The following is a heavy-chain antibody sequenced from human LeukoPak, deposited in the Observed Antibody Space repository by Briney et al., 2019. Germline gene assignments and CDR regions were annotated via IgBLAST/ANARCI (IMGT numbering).Heavy chain of an antibody. D-gene: IGHD4-17*01. J-gene: IGHJ3*02. CDR1: GGSFSSYY. CDR2: IYYSGST. Sequence: SETLSLTCAVYGGSFSSYYWSWIRQPPGKGLEWIRYIYYSGSTNYNPSLKSRVTISVDTSKNQFSLKLSSVTAADTAVYYCARDLISAVTTAHGAFDIWGQGTMVTVSS. V-gene: IGHV4-59*01. CDR3: ARDLISAVTTAHGAFDI.